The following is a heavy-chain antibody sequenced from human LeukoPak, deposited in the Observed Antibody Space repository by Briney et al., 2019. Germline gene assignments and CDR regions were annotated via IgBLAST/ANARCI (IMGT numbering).Heavy chain of an antibody. Sequence: GGSLRLSCEASGFTFNTYSMNWARQAPGKGLEWVSGIGGSGTRTYYADSVKGRFTISRDNSKNTLYLQMNSLRDEDTAVYYCAKDSHWILFDDWGQGTLVTVSS. J-gene: IGHJ4*02. CDR2: IGGSGTRT. CDR1: GFTFNTYS. V-gene: IGHV3-23*01. D-gene: IGHD2-2*03. CDR3: AKDSHWILFDD.